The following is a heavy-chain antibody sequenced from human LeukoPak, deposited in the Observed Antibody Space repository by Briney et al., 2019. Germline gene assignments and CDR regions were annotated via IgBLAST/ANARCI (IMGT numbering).Heavy chain of an antibody. CDR2: IFYTGNT. J-gene: IGHJ4*02. CDR3: ARVGQYYYDSSGYYQYYFDY. V-gene: IGHV4-39*07. CDR1: GDSISSSTYY. D-gene: IGHD3-22*01. Sequence: PSETLSLTCTVSGDSISSSTYYWGWIRQPPGKGLEWIGNIFYTGNTYYNPSLKSRVTISIDTSKSQFSLKLSSVTAADTAVYYCARVGQYYYDSSGYYQYYFDYWGQGTLVTVSS.